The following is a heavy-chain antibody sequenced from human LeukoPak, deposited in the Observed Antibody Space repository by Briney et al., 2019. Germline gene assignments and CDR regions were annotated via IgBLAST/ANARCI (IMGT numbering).Heavy chain of an antibody. CDR2: ISSSSSYI. V-gene: IGHV3-21*01. CDR1: GFTFSSYS. J-gene: IGHJ3*02. CDR3: ARDLVIGYHGAFDI. D-gene: IGHD3-16*02. Sequence: GGSLRLSCAASGFTFSSYSMNWVRQAPGKGLEWVSSISSSSSYIYYADSVKGRFTISRDNAKNSLYLQMNSLRAEDTAVYYCARDLVIGYHGAFDIWGQGTMVTVSS.